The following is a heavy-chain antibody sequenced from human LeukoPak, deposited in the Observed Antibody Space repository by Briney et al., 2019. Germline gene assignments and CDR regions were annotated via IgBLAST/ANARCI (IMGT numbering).Heavy chain of an antibody. CDR3: AKVMGSGWYNFDY. D-gene: IGHD6-19*01. V-gene: IGHV3-23*01. Sequence: GGSLRLSCAASGFTFSSYAMSWVRQAPGKGLEWVSGISGSGGSTYYADSVKGRFTISTDNSENTLYLQMNSLRAEDTAVYYCAKVMGSGWYNFDYWGQGTLVTVSS. J-gene: IGHJ4*02. CDR2: ISGSGGST. CDR1: GFTFSSYA.